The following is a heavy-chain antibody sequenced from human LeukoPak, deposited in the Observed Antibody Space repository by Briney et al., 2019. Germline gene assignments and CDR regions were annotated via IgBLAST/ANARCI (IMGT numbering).Heavy chain of an antibody. D-gene: IGHD6-13*01. V-gene: IGHV3-11*01. Sequence: GGSLRLSCSASGFSLSDYGMSWVRQAPGKGLEWVSYISSSGSTIYYADSVKGRFTISRDNAKNSLYLQMNSLRAEDTAVYYCARDGGSSWYMARDAFDIWGQGTMVTVSS. CDR3: ARDGGSSWYMARDAFDI. CDR1: GFSLSDYG. CDR2: ISSSGSTI. J-gene: IGHJ3*02.